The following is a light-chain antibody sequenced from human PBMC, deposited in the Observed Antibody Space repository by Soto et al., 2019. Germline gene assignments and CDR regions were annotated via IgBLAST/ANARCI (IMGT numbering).Light chain of an antibody. CDR3: QVSNSSCNCYV. V-gene: IGLV3-21*02. J-gene: IGLJ1*01. CDR1: NLGDKR. CDR2: DDT. Sequence: SYELTQPPSVSVAPGQTATITCGGNNLGDKRVHWYQQKPGQAPVLVVYDDTDRPSGIPERFSGSNSANTATLTISRVEAGDEADYFCQVSNSSCNCYVFGTGTKLTVL.